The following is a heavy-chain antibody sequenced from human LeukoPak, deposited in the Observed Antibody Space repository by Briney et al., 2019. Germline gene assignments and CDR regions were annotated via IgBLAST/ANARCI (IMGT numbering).Heavy chain of an antibody. V-gene: IGHV4-34*01. J-gene: IGHJ4*02. CDR3: ARGLRYFDWLVSATLFDY. Sequence: SETLSLTCAVDGGSFSGYYWNWIRQPPGKGLEWIGEINHSGSTNYNPSLKSRVTISVDTSKNQFSLKLSSVPAADTAVYYCARGLRYFDWLVSATLFDYWGQGTLVTVSS. CDR1: GGSFSGYY. D-gene: IGHD3-9*01. CDR2: INHSGST.